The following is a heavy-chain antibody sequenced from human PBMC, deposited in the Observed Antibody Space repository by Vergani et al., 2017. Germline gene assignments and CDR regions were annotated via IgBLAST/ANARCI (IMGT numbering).Heavy chain of an antibody. V-gene: IGHV1-69*12. CDR3: ARDTSGWSDPKQAFVF. CDR1: GGTFSSYA. CDR2: IIPIFGTA. J-gene: IGHJ3*01. D-gene: IGHD6-19*01. Sequence: QVQLVQSGAEVKKPGSSVKVSCKASGGTFSSYAISWVRQAPGQGLEWMGGIIPIFGTANYAQKFQGRVTITADESMSTAYMELSSLRSEDTAVYYCARDTSGWSDPKQAFVFWGQGTMVTVSS.